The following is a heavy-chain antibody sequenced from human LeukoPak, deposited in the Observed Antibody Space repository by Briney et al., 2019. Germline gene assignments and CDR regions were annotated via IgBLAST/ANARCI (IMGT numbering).Heavy chain of an antibody. Sequence: GGSLRLSCAASGFTFSSYAMSWVRQALGKGLEWVSAISDSGGSTYYADSVQGRFTISRDNSKNTLYLQMNILRAEDMAVHYCAKDGYDYYYYYMDVWGKGTTVTVSS. D-gene: IGHD1-1*01. CDR1: GFTFSSYA. CDR2: ISDSGGST. J-gene: IGHJ6*03. V-gene: IGHV3-23*01. CDR3: AKDGYDYYYYYMDV.